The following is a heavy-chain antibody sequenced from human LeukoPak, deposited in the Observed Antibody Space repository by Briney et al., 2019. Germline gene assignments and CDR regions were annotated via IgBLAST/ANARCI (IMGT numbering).Heavy chain of an antibody. J-gene: IGHJ4*02. Sequence: SETLSLTCTVSGGSISSCYWSCIRQPPGKGLEWIGYIYYSGSTDYNPSLKSRVTISIDTSKRQFSLTQTSVTAADTAVYYCARGPQVGYCSGGSCCSFDYWGQGTLVTVSS. V-gene: IGHV4-59*01. CDR3: ARGPQVGYCSGGSCCSFDY. CDR2: IYYSGST. D-gene: IGHD2-15*01. CDR1: GGSISSCY.